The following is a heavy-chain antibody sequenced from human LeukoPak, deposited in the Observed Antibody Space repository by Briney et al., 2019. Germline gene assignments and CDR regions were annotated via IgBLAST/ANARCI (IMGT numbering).Heavy chain of an antibody. CDR2: INNDGSST. D-gene: IGHD3-10*02. V-gene: IGHV3-74*01. J-gene: IGHJ4*02. Sequence: PGGSLRLSCAASGFTFSSYGMHWVRQAPGKGLVWISRINNDGSSTIYADCVKGRFTISRDNAKNTLYLQMNSLRAEDTAVYYCARGILGSDDYWGQGTLVTVSS. CDR1: GFTFSSYG. CDR3: ARGILGSDDY.